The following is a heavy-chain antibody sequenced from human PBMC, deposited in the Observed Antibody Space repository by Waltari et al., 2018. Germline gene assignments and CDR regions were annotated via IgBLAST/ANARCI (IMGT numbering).Heavy chain of an antibody. J-gene: IGHJ4*02. V-gene: IGHV1-46*01. CDR1: GYTFTSYY. CDR2: INPSGVTT. CDR3: ARASVSSGRRLDY. D-gene: IGHD6-6*01. Sequence: QVQLVQSGAEVKAPGASVKVSCKASGYTFTSYYMHWVRQAPGQGLEWMGIINPSGVTTSYAQNFQGRITMTRDTSTSTVYMELSSLRSEDTAVYYCARASVSSGRRLDYWGQGILVTVSS.